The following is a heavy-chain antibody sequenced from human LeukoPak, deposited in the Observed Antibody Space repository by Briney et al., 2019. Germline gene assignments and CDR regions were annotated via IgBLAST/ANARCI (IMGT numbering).Heavy chain of an antibody. Sequence: GESLRISFQGSGYRFTSYWISWVRQMPGKGLERMGRIDPSDSYTNYSPSFQGHVTISADKSISTAYLQWSSLKASDTAMYYCARLGGGPYNPWGQGTLVTVSS. D-gene: IGHD3-16*01. CDR2: IDPSDSYT. CDR3: ARLGGGPYNP. V-gene: IGHV5-10-1*01. J-gene: IGHJ5*02. CDR1: GYRFTSYW.